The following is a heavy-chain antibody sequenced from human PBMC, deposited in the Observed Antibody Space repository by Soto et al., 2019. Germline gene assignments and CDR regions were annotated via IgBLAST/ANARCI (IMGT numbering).Heavy chain of an antibody. Sequence: GGSRRLSCVSSRFTCYDYAMNWVRQAPGKGLEWVSGISWNSGSVAYADSVKGRFTVSRDNAKNSLYLQMNSLRAEDTAFYYCAKDIGVGGADIFDFRGRGTLVTVSS. D-gene: IGHD1-26*01. CDR2: ISWNSGSV. J-gene: IGHJ4*02. CDR3: AKDIGVGGADIFDF. V-gene: IGHV3-9*01. CDR1: RFTCYDYA.